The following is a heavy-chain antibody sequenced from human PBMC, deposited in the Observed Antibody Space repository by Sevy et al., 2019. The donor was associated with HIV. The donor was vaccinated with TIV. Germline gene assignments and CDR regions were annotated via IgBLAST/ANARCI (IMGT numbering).Heavy chain of an antibody. D-gene: IGHD3-3*01. CDR1: GFTFDDYA. CDR3: SRVQGTISPYNYFGTDV. J-gene: IGHJ6*02. Sequence: GSLRLSCKASGFTFDDYAMSWLRQAPGKGLEWVGFIKSKTYGGTTEYAASVKGRFTISRDDSKSIAYLQMNSLKTEDTALYYCSRVQGTISPYNYFGTDVWGQGTTVTVSS. V-gene: IGHV3-49*03. CDR2: IKSKTYGGTT.